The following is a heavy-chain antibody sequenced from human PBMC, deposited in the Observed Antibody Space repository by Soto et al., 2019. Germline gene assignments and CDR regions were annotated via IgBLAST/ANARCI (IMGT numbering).Heavy chain of an antibody. V-gene: IGHV1-8*01. J-gene: IGHJ3*02. D-gene: IGHD3-9*01. CDR2: MNPNSGNT. Sequence: QVQLVQSGAEVKKPGASVKVSCKASGYTFTSYDINWVRQATGQGLEWMGWMNPNSGNTGYAQKFQGRVTMTRNTALSTAYMELSSLRSEDTAVYYCARRRNGYFDWYHNDAFDIWGQGTMVTVSS. CDR1: GYTFTSYD. CDR3: ARRRNGYFDWYHNDAFDI.